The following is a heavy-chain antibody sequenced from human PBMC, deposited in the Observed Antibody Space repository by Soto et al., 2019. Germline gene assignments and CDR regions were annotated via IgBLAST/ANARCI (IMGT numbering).Heavy chain of an antibody. CDR3: YASGSYLGDDY. CDR2: IRSNTDGGTT. D-gene: IGHD3-10*01. CDR1: GFTFTKAW. V-gene: IGHV3-15*07. Sequence: EVQVVESGGGLVKPGGSLRLSCVASGFTFTKAWMNWIRHAPGKGLEWVGRIRSNTDGGTTEYAATVTGRFSISRDDSENTVYLQMNGLKTEDTALYYCYASGSYLGDDYWGQGALVTVSS. J-gene: IGHJ4*02.